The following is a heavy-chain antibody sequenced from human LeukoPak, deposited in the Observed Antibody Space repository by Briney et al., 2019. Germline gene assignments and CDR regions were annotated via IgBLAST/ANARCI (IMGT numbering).Heavy chain of an antibody. CDR2: ISWNGGSI. CDR1: GFTFGGYA. J-gene: IGHJ5*02. V-gene: IGHV3-9*01. Sequence: TGGSLRLSCSASGFTFGGYAMHWVRQAPGKGLEYVSAISWNGGSIGYADSVKGRFTISRDNAKNSLYLQMNSLRAEDTALYYCAKDSAPGYCSSTSCRNWFDPWGQGTLVTVSS. CDR3: AKDSAPGYCSSTSCRNWFDP. D-gene: IGHD2-2*03.